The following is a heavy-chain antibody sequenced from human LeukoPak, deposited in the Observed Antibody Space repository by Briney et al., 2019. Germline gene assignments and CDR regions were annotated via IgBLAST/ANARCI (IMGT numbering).Heavy chain of an antibody. CDR3: ARAARYCSSTSCYFRSWFDP. D-gene: IGHD2-2*01. V-gene: IGHV1-2*02. CDR1: GYTFTGYY. Sequence: GASVKVSCKAPGYTFTGYYMHWVRQAPGQGLEWMGWISPNSGGTNYAQKFQGRVTMTRDTSISTAYMELSRLRSDDTAVYYCARAARYCSSTSCYFRSWFDPWGQGTLVTVSS. CDR2: ISPNSGGT. J-gene: IGHJ5*02.